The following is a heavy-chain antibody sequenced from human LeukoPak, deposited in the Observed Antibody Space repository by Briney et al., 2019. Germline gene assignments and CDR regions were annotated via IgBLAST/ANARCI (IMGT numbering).Heavy chain of an antibody. CDR3: ARDRVEVTTSMLGGVKRTVTDYYGMDV. Sequence: GGSLRLSCGASGFTASNNHMSWVRQAPGKGLEWVSITYSDGTTYYADSVKGRFTISRDNSRNTLYVQMNSLRAEDTAVYFCARDRVEVTTSMLGGVKRTVTDYYGMDVWGQGTTVTVSS. D-gene: IGHD3-16*01. J-gene: IGHJ6*02. CDR2: TYSDGTT. CDR1: GFTASNNH. V-gene: IGHV3-53*01.